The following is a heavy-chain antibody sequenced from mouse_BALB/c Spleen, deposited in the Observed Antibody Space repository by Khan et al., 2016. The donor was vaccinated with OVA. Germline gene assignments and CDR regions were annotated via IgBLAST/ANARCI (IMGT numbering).Heavy chain of an antibody. D-gene: IGHD1-1*01. CDR3: ATSYFYGYYFDY. CDR2: ISGDSNTI. J-gene: IGHJ2*01. Sequence: EVELVESGGDLVQPGGSRKLSCAASGFTFSSYGMHWVRQAPEKGLEWVAYISGDSNTIYYADTVQGRFTISRDNPRNTLFLQMTSLMSEDTAMYYCATSYFYGYYFDYWGRGTTLTVSS. CDR1: GFTFSSYG. V-gene: IGHV5-17*02.